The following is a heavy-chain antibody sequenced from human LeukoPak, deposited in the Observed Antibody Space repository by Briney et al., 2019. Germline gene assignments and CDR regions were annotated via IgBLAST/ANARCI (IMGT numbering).Heavy chain of an antibody. D-gene: IGHD6-6*01. CDR1: GYTFTTYG. V-gene: IGHV1-18*01. Sequence: GASVKVSCKASGYTFTTYGITWVRQAPGQGLEWMGWSSGYNGHTNYAQKLQGRVTMTTDTSTSTACMELRSLRSDDTGVYYCARGQVAAPIYYYMDVWGKGTTVTVSS. CDR2: SSGYNGHT. J-gene: IGHJ6*03. CDR3: ARGQVAAPIYYYMDV.